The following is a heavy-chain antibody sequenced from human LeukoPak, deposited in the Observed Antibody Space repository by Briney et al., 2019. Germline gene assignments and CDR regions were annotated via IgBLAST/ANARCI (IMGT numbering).Heavy chain of an antibody. CDR1: RFTFSSYW. Sequence: GSLRLSCAASRFTFSSYWMHWVRQPPGKGLEWIGNIYYSGSTYYNPSLKSRVTMSVDTSKNQFFLKLNSVTAADTAVYYCARGRPYSGGYHLDYWGQGTLVTVSP. D-gene: IGHD1-26*01. CDR2: IYYSGST. CDR3: ARGRPYSGGYHLDY. J-gene: IGHJ4*02. V-gene: IGHV4-59*04.